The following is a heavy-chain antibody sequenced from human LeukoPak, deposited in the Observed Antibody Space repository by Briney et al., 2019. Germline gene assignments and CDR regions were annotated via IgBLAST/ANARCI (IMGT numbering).Heavy chain of an antibody. CDR3: ARGLGTYAAFDI. J-gene: IGHJ3*02. CDR2: ISSSSTTI. Sequence: GGSLRLSCAASGFTFSGYSMNWVRQAPGKGLEWVSYISSSSTTIYYADSVKGRFTISRDNAKNSLYLQMNSLRAEDTAVYYCARGLGTYAAFDIWGQGTMVTVSS. V-gene: IGHV3-48*04. D-gene: IGHD3-10*01. CDR1: GFTFSGYS.